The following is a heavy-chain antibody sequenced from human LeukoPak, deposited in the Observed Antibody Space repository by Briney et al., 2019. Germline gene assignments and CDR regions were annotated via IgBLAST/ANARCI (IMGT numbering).Heavy chain of an antibody. J-gene: IGHJ6*03. CDR2: INHSGST. CDR3: ARTVLATITQNYYYSMEA. V-gene: IGHV4-34*01. D-gene: IGHD5-24*01. CDR1: GGSFSGYY. Sequence: SETLSLTCAVYGGSFSGYYWSWIRQPPGKGLEWIGEINHSGSTNYNPSLKSRVTISADTSKNQFSLKLSSVTAADTAVYYCARTVLATITQNYYYSMEAWAKGPRSPSP.